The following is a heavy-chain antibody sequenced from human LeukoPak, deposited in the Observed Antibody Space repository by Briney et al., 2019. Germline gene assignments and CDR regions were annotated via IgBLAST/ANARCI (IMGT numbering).Heavy chain of an antibody. J-gene: IGHJ4*02. CDR2: IKSKTNGGTT. D-gene: IGHD2-2*01. CDR1: GFTFSNAW. V-gene: IGHV3-15*01. Sequence: GGSLRLSCAASGFTFSNAWMTWVRQAPGKGLEWVGRIKSKTNGGTTDYAAPVRGRFTISRDDSKNTLYLEMNSLKTEDTAVYYCTTGGYQLLFRYWGQGTLVTVSS. CDR3: TTGGYQLLFRY.